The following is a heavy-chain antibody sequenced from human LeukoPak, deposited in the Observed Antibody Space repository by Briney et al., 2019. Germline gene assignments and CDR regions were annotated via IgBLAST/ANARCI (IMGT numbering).Heavy chain of an antibody. CDR1: GFTFSSYA. J-gene: IGHJ4*02. CDR3: ARGRDYYGSGRRFDY. D-gene: IGHD3-10*01. CDR2: ISYDGSNE. V-gene: IGHV3-30*04. Sequence: GGSLRLSCAASGFTFSSYAMHWVRQAPGKGLEWVAVISYDGSNEYYADSVKGRFTISRDNSKNTLYLQMNSLRAEDTAVYYCARGRDYYGSGRRFDYWGQGTLVTVSS.